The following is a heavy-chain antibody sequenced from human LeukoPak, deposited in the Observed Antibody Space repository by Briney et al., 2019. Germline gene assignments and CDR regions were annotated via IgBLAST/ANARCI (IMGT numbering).Heavy chain of an antibody. D-gene: IGHD6-25*01. Sequence: GGSLRLSCAASGFTFSSYGMHWVRQAPGKGLEWVAVISHDGSNKHYADSVKGRFTISRDNSKNTLYLQMNSLRAEDTAVYYCAKGPPGIAAAWWFDPWGQGTLVTVSS. CDR3: AKGPPGIAAAWWFDP. J-gene: IGHJ5*02. CDR2: ISHDGSNK. V-gene: IGHV3-30*18. CDR1: GFTFSSYG.